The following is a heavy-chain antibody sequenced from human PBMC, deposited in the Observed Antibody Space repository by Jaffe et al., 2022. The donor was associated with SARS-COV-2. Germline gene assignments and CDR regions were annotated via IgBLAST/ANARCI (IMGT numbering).Heavy chain of an antibody. V-gene: IGHV3-21*01. J-gene: IGHJ4*02. D-gene: IGHD3-10*01. CDR3: ARDKDGYGSFDY. CDR2: ISSSSSYV. CDR1: GFTFSSYS. Sequence: EVQLVESGGGLVKPGGSLRLSCAASGFTFSSYSMTWVRQAPGKGLEWVSFISSSSSYVYYADSVEGRFTLSRDNAKNSLYLQMNGLRAEDTAVYYCARDKDGYGSFDYWGQGTLVTVSS.